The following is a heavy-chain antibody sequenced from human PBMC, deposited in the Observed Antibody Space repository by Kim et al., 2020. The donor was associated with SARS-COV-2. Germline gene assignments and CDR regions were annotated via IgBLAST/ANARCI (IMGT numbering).Heavy chain of an antibody. Sequence: GRFTISRDNSKNALYLQMNSLRAEDTAVYYCAKGVTMIVVVIPRGSYFDYWGQGTLVTVSS. V-gene: IGHV3-23*01. J-gene: IGHJ4*02. CDR3: AKGVTMIVVVIPRGSYFDY. D-gene: IGHD3-22*01.